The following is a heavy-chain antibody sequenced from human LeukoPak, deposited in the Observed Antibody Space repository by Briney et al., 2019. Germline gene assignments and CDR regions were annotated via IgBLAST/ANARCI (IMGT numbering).Heavy chain of an antibody. V-gene: IGHV1-8*01. CDR1: GYTFTSYD. CDR2: MNPNSGNT. J-gene: IGHJ5*02. CDR3: ARGLVARFDP. Sequence: ASVKVSCKASGYTFTSYDINWARQATGQGLEWMGWMNPNSGNTGYSKKFQGRVTMTRDTSISTAYMELSSLRSEDTAVYYCARGLVARFDPWGQGTLVTVSS. D-gene: IGHD5-12*01.